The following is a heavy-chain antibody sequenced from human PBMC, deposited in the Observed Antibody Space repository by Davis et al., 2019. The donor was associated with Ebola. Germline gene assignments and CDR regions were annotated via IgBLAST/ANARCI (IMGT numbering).Heavy chain of an antibody. CDR1: GFTFSSYA. V-gene: IGHV3-30-3*01. J-gene: IGHJ4*02. Sequence: SLKISCAASGFTFSSYAMHWVRQAPGKGLEWVAVISYDGSNKYYADSVKGRFTISRDNSKNTLYLQMNSLRAEDTAVYYCARATVPNYWGQGTLVTVSS. CDR3: ARATVPNY. D-gene: IGHD4-17*01. CDR2: ISYDGSNK.